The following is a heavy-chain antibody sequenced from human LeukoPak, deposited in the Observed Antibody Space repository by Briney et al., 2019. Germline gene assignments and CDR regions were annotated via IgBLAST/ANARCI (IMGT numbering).Heavy chain of an antibody. CDR1: GFTFGDYA. J-gene: IGHJ5*02. CDR3: TRRKWELVDP. V-gene: IGHV3-49*03. CDR2: IRGKAYGGTT. Sequence: GGSLRLSCTTSGFTFGDYAMSWFRQAPGKGLEWVGFIRGKAYGGTTEYAASVKGRFTISRDDSKSIAYLQMNSLKTEDTAVYYCTRRKWELVDPWGQGTLVTVSS. D-gene: IGHD1-26*01.